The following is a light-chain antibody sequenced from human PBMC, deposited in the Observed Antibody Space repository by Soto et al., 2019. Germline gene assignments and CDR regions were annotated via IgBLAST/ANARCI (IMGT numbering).Light chain of an antibody. J-gene: IGKJ1*01. CDR3: QQYGTTPWT. V-gene: IGKV3-20*01. CDR1: QSVRNDH. CDR2: RAV. Sequence: IVLTQSQGTLSLYPGKRATLSCLASQSVRNDHVAWYQQKTGQAPRLLISRAVTRAIGIPDRFSGSGSGTGFTLTISSLEPEDFALYYCQQYGTTPWTFGQGTKVDI.